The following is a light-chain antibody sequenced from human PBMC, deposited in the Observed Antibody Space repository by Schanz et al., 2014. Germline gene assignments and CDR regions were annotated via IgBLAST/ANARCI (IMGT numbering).Light chain of an antibody. V-gene: IGLV1-51*01. CDR2: ANY. J-gene: IGLJ2*01. CDR1: ALNVGDNS. Sequence: QSVLTQPPSVSALPGQRVTISCSGGALNVGDNSVSWYQQFPGTAPKLLIFANYQRPSEIPDRFSGSKTGTSGTLAISGLQPGDEADYYCGTWDATLSAVVFGGGTKLTVL. CDR3: GTWDATLSAVV.